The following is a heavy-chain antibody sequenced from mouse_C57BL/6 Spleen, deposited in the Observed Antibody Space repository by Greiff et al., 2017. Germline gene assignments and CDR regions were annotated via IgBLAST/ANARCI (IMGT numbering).Heavy chain of an antibody. CDR3: SSSLLYAMDY. V-gene: IGHV1-15*01. CDR2: IDPETGGT. CDR1: GYTFTDYE. D-gene: IGHD1-1*01. J-gene: IGHJ4*01. Sequence: QVQLQQSGAELVRPGASVTLSCKASGYTFTDYEMHWVKQTPVHGLEWIGAIDPETGGTAYNQKFKGKAILTADKSSSTAYMELRRLTSEDSAVYYGSSSLLYAMDYWGQGTSVTVSS.